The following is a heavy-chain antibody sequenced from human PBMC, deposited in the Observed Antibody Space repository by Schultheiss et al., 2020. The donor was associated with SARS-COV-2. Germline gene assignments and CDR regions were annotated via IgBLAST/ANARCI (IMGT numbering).Heavy chain of an antibody. CDR1: GFTFSSYS. V-gene: IGHV3-48*01. CDR3: ARENGSWYYYYGMDV. Sequence: GGSLRLSCAASGFTFSSYSMNWVRQAPGKGLEWVSSISSSSSTIYYADSVKGRFTISRDNSKNTLYLQMNSLRAEDTAVYYCARENGSWYYYYGMDVWGQGTTVTVSS. CDR2: ISSSSSTI. J-gene: IGHJ6*02.